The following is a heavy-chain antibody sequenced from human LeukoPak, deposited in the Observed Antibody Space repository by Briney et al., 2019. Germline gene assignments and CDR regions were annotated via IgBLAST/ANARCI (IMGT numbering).Heavy chain of an antibody. V-gene: IGHV4-39*01. Sequence: SETLSLTCTVSGGSISGSSHCWGWIRQPPGKGLEWIGSIYYSGSTYYNPSLKSRVTISVDTSKNQFSLKLRSVTAADTAVYYCARLHKQQLKRGIDIWGQGTMVTVSS. D-gene: IGHD6-13*01. CDR3: ARLHKQQLKRGIDI. J-gene: IGHJ3*02. CDR1: GGSISGSSHC. CDR2: IYYSGST.